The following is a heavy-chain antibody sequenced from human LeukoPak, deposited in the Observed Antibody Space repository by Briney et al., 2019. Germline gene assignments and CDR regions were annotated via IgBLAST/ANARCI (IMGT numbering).Heavy chain of an antibody. Sequence: GGSLRLSCAASGFTFSSYAMHWVRQAPGKGLEWVSVIYSGGSTYYADSVKGRFTISRDNSKNTLYLQMNGLRAEDTAVYYCAKGGYDYWGQGTLVTVSS. V-gene: IGHV3-66*01. CDR2: IYSGGST. J-gene: IGHJ4*02. CDR1: GFTFSSYA. CDR3: AKGGYDY. D-gene: IGHD5-12*01.